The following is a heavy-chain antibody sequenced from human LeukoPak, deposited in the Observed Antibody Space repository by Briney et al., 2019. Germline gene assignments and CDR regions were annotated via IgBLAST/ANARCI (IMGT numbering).Heavy chain of an antibody. D-gene: IGHD3-10*01. CDR3: ARSAGDFDY. Sequence: GGSLRLSCAASGFTFSSYSMNWVRQAPGKGLEWVSSISSSSTYIYYADSVKGRFTISRDNAKNPLYLQMNSLRAEDTAVYYCARSAGDFDYWGQGTLVTVSS. CDR1: GFTFSSYS. CDR2: ISSSSTYI. V-gene: IGHV3-21*01. J-gene: IGHJ4*02.